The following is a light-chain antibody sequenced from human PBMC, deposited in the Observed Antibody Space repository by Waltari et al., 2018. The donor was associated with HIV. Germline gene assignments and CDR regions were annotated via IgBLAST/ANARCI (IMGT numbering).Light chain of an antibody. CDR3: SSYTSSGPRYVL. V-gene: IGLV2-14*03. Sequence: QSALTQPASVSGSPGQSITISCTGTSGDGGGSHFVSWYQQHPGKAPKIIIYNVNTRPSGVSIRFSGSRSANTAALTISGLQAEDEADYFCSSYTSSGPRYVLFGGGTRLTVL. CDR2: NVN. CDR1: SGDGGGSHF. J-gene: IGLJ2*01.